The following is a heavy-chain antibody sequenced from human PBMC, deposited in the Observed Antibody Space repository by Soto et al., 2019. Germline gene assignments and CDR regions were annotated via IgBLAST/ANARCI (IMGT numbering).Heavy chain of an antibody. V-gene: IGHV3-23*01. CDR1: GFTFSSYA. Sequence: GGSLRLSCAASGFTFSSYAMSWVRQAPGKGLEWVSVTSGSGGSTYYADSVKGRFTISRDNSKNTLYLQMNSLRVEDTAVYYCAKDFHDYGSGSYYSGSFDYWGQGTLDTVSS. D-gene: IGHD3-10*01. J-gene: IGHJ4*02. CDR2: TSGSGGST. CDR3: AKDFHDYGSGSYYSGSFDY.